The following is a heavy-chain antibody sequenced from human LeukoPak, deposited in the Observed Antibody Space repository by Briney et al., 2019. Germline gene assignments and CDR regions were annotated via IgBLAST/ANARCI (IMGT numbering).Heavy chain of an antibody. CDR3: TTDLGFVLRFLEWLPDAFDI. D-gene: IGHD3-3*01. J-gene: IGHJ3*02. Sequence: GGSLRLSCAASGFTFSNAWMSWVRQAPGKGLEWVGRIKSKTDGGTTDYAAPVKGRFTISRDDSKNTLYLQMNSLKTEDTAVYYCTTDLGFVLRFLEWLPDAFDIWGQGTMVTVSS. CDR2: IKSKTDGGTT. V-gene: IGHV3-15*01. CDR1: GFTFSNAW.